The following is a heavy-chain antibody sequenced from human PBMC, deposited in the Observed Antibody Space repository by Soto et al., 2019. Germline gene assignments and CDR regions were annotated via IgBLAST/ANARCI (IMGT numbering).Heavy chain of an antibody. Sequence: PGGSLRLSCAASGFTVSSNYMSWVRQAPGKGLEWVSVIYSGGSTYYADSVKGRFTISRDNSKNTLYLQMNSLRAEDTAVYYCARAPLLYSSSWYGGGYYYYYGMDVWGQGTTVTVSS. J-gene: IGHJ6*02. CDR3: ARAPLLYSSSWYGGGYYYYYGMDV. D-gene: IGHD6-13*01. V-gene: IGHV3-53*01. CDR2: IYSGGST. CDR1: GFTVSSNY.